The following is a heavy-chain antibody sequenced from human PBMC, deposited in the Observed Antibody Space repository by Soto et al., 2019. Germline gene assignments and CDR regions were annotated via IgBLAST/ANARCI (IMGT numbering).Heavy chain of an antibody. D-gene: IGHD1-26*01. Sequence: QVQLQESGPGLVKPSQTLSLTCTVSGGSISSGDYYWSWIRQPPGKGLEWIGYIYYSGSTYYNPSLKSRVTISVDTSKNQYSLNLSSVTAADTAVYYWAREGGWELRTSFDYWGQGTLVTVSS. CDR1: GGSISSGDYY. V-gene: IGHV4-30-4*01. CDR2: IYYSGST. J-gene: IGHJ4*02. CDR3: AREGGWELRTSFDY.